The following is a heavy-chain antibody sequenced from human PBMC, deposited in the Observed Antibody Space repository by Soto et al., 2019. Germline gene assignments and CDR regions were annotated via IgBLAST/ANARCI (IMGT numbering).Heavy chain of an antibody. V-gene: IGHV1-58*01. D-gene: IGHD6-19*01. CDR1: GFTFTSSA. CDR3: ARRPTVSSSGWYWAVDY. Sequence: GASVKVSCKASGFTFTSSAVQWVRQARGQRLEWIGWIVVGSGNTNYAQKFQERVTITRDMSTSTAYMELSSLRSEDTAVYYCARRPTVSSSGWYWAVDYWGQGTLVTVSS. CDR2: IVVGSGNT. J-gene: IGHJ4*02.